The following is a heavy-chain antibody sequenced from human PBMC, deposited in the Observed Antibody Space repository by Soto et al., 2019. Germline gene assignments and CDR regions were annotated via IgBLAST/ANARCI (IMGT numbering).Heavy chain of an antibody. D-gene: IGHD5-12*01. V-gene: IGHV3-74*01. CDR1: GFTLSNYW. Sequence: EVQLVESGGVSVQPGVSLRLSGTASGFTLSNYWMHWVRQAPWKGLVWVSRINTDGSTTTYADSVKGRFTISRDNAKNTLYLQMNSLRDEDTAVYYCVRIRRGDGYTFGYWGQGTLVTVSS. CDR3: VRIRRGDGYTFGY. J-gene: IGHJ4*02. CDR2: INTDGSTT.